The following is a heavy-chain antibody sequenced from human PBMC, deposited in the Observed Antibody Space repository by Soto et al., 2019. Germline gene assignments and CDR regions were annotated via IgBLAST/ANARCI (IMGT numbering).Heavy chain of an antibody. CDR1: GCSISSGGYY. CDR2: IYYSGST. D-gene: IGHD5-18*01. V-gene: IGHV4-31*03. CDR3: ARGQIQLWRTYYYYGMDV. Sequence: PSETLSLTCTVSGCSISSGGYYWSWIRQHPGKGLEWIGYIYYSGSTYYNPSLKSRVTISVDTSKNQFSLKLSSVTAADTAVYYCARGQIQLWRTYYYYGMDVWGQGTTVTVSS. J-gene: IGHJ6*02.